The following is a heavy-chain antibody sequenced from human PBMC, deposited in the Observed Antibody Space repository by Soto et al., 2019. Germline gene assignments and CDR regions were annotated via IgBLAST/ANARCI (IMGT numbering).Heavy chain of an antibody. CDR1: GGSISSSSYY. CDR2: IYYSGST. CDR3: ARHRNVALALSGAFDI. J-gene: IGHJ3*02. D-gene: IGHD1-1*01. Sequence: QLQLQESGPGLVKPSETLSLTCTVSGGSISSSSYYWGWIRQPPGKGLEWIGSIYYSGSTYYNPSLKSRVTISVDTSKNQFSLKLSSVTAADTAVYYCARHRNVALALSGAFDIWGQGTMVTVSS. V-gene: IGHV4-39*01.